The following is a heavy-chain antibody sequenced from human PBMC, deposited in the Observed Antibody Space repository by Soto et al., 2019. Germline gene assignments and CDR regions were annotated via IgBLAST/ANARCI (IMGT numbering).Heavy chain of an antibody. CDR2: IIPIFGTA. CDR1: GGTFSSYA. CDR3: ARQPGGRGYDYGMDV. J-gene: IGHJ6*02. V-gene: IGHV1-69*12. D-gene: IGHD2-15*01. Sequence: QVQLVQSGAEVKKPGSSVKVSCKASGGTFSSYAISWVRQAPGQGREWMGGIIPIFGTANYGEKFQGRVTMTEDESTSTAYMELGSLRSEDKAVYYCARQPGGRGYDYGMDVWGQGNTVTVSS.